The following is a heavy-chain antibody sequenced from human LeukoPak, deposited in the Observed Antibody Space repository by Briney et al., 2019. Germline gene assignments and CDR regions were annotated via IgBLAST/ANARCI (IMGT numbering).Heavy chain of an antibody. CDR1: GFTFSDYY. CDR2: ISSSGSTI. Sequence: GGSLRLSCAASGFTFSDYYMSWIRQAPGKGLEWVSYISSSGSTIYYADSVKGRFTISRGNAKNSLHLQMNSLRAEDMALYYCAKGQRSQLLWLDAFDIWGQGTMVTVSS. J-gene: IGHJ3*02. D-gene: IGHD2-2*01. CDR3: AKGQRSQLLWLDAFDI. V-gene: IGHV3-11*01.